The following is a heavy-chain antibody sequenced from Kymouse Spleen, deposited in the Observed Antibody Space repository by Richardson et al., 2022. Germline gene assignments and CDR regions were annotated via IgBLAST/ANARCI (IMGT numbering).Heavy chain of an antibody. J-gene: IGHJ6*02. CDR2: IIPIFGTA. CDR1: GGTFSSYA. D-gene: IGHD3-10*01. V-gene: IGHV1-69*05. Sequence: QVQLVQSGAEVKKPGSSVKVSCKASGGTFSSYAISWVRQAPGQGLEWMGGIIPIFGTANYAQKFQGRVTITTDESTSTAYMELSSLRSEDTAVYYCASITMVRGVIDYYGMDVWGQGTTVTVSS. CDR3: ASITMVRGVIDYYGMDV.